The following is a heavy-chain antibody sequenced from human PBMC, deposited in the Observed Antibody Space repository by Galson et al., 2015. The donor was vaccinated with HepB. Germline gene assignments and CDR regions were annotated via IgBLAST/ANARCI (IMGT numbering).Heavy chain of an antibody. CDR3: AKWVTVGAYFDY. Sequence: SLRLSCAASGFTFSSYAMSWVRQAPGKGLEWVSAISGSGGSTYYADSVKGRFTISRDNSKNTLYLQMNSLKAEDTAVYYCAKWVTVGAYFDYWGQGTLVTVSS. V-gene: IGHV3-23*01. D-gene: IGHD1-26*01. CDR2: ISGSGGST. CDR1: GFTFSSYA. J-gene: IGHJ4*02.